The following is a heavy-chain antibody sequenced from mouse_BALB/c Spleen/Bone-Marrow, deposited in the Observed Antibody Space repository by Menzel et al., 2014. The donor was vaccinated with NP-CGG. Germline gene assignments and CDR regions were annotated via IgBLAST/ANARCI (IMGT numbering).Heavy chain of an antibody. V-gene: IGHV1-5*01. CDR3: TRGAYYDYSYYAMDY. D-gene: IGHD2-4*01. Sequence: VQLKDSGTVLARPGASVKMSCKASSYSFTSYWMHWVKQRPGQGLEWIGAIYPGNSDTSYNQKFKGKAKLTAVTSASTAYMELSSLTNEDSAVYYCTRGAYYDYSYYAMDYWGQGTSVTVSS. CDR1: SYSFTSYW. J-gene: IGHJ4*01. CDR2: IYPGNSDT.